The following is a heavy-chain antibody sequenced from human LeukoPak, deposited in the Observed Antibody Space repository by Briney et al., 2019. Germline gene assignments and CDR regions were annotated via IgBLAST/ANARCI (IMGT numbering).Heavy chain of an antibody. CDR3: AGEPRMLAY. Sequence: GGSLRLSCAASGFTFSSIWMSWVRLAPGKGLECVAMINQDGSAKYYADSVKGRFTVSRDHAKNSLFLQMNTLSDEDTAIYYCAGEPRMLAYWVQGTLVTVSS. D-gene: IGHD3-10*02. CDR2: INQDGSAK. CDR1: GFTFSSIW. J-gene: IGHJ4*02. V-gene: IGHV3-7*01.